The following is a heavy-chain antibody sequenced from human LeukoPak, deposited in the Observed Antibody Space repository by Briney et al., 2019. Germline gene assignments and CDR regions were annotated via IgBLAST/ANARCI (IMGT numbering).Heavy chain of an antibody. Sequence: PSETLPLTCTVSGYSISSGYYWGWIRQPPGKGLEWIGTIYHSGSTYYNPSLKSRVTISLDTSKNQFSLKLGSVTAADTAVYYCARSYGYYYYMDVWGKGTTVTVSS. CDR1: GYSISSGYY. CDR3: ARSYGYYYYMDV. CDR2: IYHSGST. J-gene: IGHJ6*03. D-gene: IGHD3-10*01. V-gene: IGHV4-38-2*02.